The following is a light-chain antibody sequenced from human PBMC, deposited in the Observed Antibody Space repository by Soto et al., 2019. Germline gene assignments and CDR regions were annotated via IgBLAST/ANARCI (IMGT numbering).Light chain of an antibody. J-gene: IGKJ3*01. V-gene: IGKV1-9*01. CDR1: QGISSY. CDR2: AAT. CDR3: QQRNSYPLT. Sequence: DIQLTQSPSFLSASVGDRVTINCRASQGISSYLAWYKQKPGKPTKLLIYAATNLQSGVPSRVSGSGSATEFTRTISSLQPEDFSTYDCQQRNSYPLTFGHRTKVDIK.